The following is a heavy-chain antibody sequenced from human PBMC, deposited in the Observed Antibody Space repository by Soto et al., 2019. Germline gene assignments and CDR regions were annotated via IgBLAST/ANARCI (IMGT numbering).Heavy chain of an antibody. Sequence: ESGGDLVQPGGSLRLSCVVSGDSFSTYVMNWVRQAPGKGLEWVSAVTGSGVTTWYADSVKGRFTISRDNSKNTLFLQMNSLRAEDTAVYYCAKSQSGSYFAAFDIWGQGTMVTVSS. J-gene: IGHJ3*02. CDR2: VTGSGVTT. V-gene: IGHV3-23*01. D-gene: IGHD1-26*01. CDR1: GDSFSTYV. CDR3: AKSQSGSYFAAFDI.